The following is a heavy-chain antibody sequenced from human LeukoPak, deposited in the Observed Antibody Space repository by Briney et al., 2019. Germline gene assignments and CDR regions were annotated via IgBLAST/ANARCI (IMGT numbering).Heavy chain of an antibody. D-gene: IGHD5-12*01. J-gene: IGHJ4*02. Sequence: SQTLSLTCTVSGGSISSGGYYWSWIRQHPGKGLEWIGYISYSGSTHYNPSLKSRVTISEDTSKNQFSPNLSSVTAADTAVYYCARRAYSGYELDYWGQGTLVTVSS. CDR1: GGSISSGGYY. V-gene: IGHV4-31*03. CDR3: ARRAYSGYELDY. CDR2: ISYSGST.